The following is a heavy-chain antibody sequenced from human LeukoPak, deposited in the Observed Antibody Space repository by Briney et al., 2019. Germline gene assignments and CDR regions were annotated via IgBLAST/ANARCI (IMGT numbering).Heavy chain of an antibody. J-gene: IGHJ4*02. D-gene: IGHD1-7*01. CDR2: IKSKTDGGTT. Sequence: NPGGSLRLSCAASGFTFSNAWMSWVRQAPGKGLEWVGRIKSKTDGGTTDYAAPVKGRFTISRDDSKNTLYLQMNSLKTEDTAVYYCTTGLTDNWNYVCFAYWGQGTLVTVSS. V-gene: IGHV3-15*01. CDR3: TTGLTDNWNYVCFAY. CDR1: GFTFSNAW.